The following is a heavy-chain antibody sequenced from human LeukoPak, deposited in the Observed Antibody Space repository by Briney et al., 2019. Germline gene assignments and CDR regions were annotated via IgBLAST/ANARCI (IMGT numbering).Heavy chain of an antibody. Sequence: GGSLRLSCEVSGFTFRDYSIHWFRQAPGGGLEWVAHISYNGIDEHYAGSVKGRFTVSRDGSKNTAYLLMSGLTTEDTAFYYCAKLGYGFDYWGQGTLVTVSS. CDR1: GFTFRDYS. J-gene: IGHJ4*02. CDR3: AKLGYGFDY. D-gene: IGHD2-15*01. CDR2: ISYNGIDE. V-gene: IGHV3-30*18.